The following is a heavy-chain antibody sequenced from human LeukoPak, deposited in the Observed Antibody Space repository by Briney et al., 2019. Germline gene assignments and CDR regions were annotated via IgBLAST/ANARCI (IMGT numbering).Heavy chain of an antibody. Sequence: PGGSLRLSCTASGFTFGDYAMSWVRQAPGKGLEWVGFIRSKASGGTTEYAASVKGRLTLSRDDSKSIAYLQMNSLKTEDTAVYYCTRAGGNGGNSDPDFWGQGTLVTVSS. CDR2: IRSKASGGTT. CDR3: TRAGGNGGNSDPDF. J-gene: IGHJ4*02. CDR1: GFTFGDYA. D-gene: IGHD4-23*01. V-gene: IGHV3-49*04.